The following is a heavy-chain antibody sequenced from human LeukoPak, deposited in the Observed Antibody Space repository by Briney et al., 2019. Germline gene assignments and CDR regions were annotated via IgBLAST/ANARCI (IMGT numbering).Heavy chain of an antibody. CDR3: VRGPRALRNAADY. V-gene: IGHV4-34*01. CDR1: GGSFSGYY. D-gene: IGHD1-1*01. J-gene: IGHJ4*02. CDR2: INHSGSA. Sequence: SETLSLTCAVYGGSFSGYYWSWIRQPPGKGLEWIGEINHSGSANYNPSLKSRVTISVDTSKNQFSLKLSSVTAADTAVYYCVRGPRALRNAADYWGQGTLVTVSS.